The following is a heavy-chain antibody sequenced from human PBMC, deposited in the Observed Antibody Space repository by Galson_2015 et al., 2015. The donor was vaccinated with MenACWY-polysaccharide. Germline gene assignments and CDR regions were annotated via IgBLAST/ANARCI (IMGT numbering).Heavy chain of an antibody. V-gene: IGHV3-7*01. J-gene: IGHJ4*02. CDR1: GFTFSSCW. CDR3: AREGGYCSPTSCYLDY. D-gene: IGHD2-2*01. CDR2: IKHEGSEK. Sequence: SLRLSCAASGFTFSSCWMSWVRQAPGKGLEWVANIKHEGSEKYYVDSVKGRFTISRDNAKNSLYLQMNSLRAEDTAVYYCAREGGYCSPTSCYLDYWGQGTLVTVSS.